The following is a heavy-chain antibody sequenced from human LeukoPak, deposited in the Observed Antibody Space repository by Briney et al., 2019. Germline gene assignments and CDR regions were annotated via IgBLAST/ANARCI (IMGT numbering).Heavy chain of an antibody. V-gene: IGHV3-30-3*01. CDR3: ARGGNDILEYWFDP. D-gene: IGHD3-9*01. J-gene: IGHJ5*02. Sequence: PGGSLRLSCAASGFTFSFYAMHWVRQAPGKGLEWVAVISYDGSNKYYADSVKGRFTISRDNSKNTLYLQMNSLRGEDTAVYYCARGGNDILEYWFDPWGQGTLVTVSS. CDR2: ISYDGSNK. CDR1: GFTFSFYA.